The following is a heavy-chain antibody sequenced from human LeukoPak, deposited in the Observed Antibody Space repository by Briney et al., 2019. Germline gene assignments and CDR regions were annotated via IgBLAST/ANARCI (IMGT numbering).Heavy chain of an antibody. CDR1: GDSLSRSDSY. Sequence: PSETLSLTCSVSGDSLSRSDSYWDWIRQPPGKGLEWIGTIYYSGRTYYSPSLKSRVTMSVDPSNNQFSLTLRPVTAADTAVYYCARRRYYDGSGYLEWGQGTLLSVSS. V-gene: IGHV4-39*01. CDR2: IYYSGRT. J-gene: IGHJ1*01. D-gene: IGHD3-22*01. CDR3: ARRRYYDGSGYLE.